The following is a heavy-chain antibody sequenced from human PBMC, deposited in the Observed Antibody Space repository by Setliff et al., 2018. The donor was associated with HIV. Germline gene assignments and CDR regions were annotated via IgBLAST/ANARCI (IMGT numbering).Heavy chain of an antibody. J-gene: IGHJ3*01. CDR2: INPNSGGT. CDR1: GYTVTGYY. V-gene: IGHV1-2*02. Sequence: ASVKVSCKASGYTVTGYYMHWVRQAPGQGLEWMGWINPNSGGTNYAQKFQGRVTMTRDTSISTAYMELSSVKSDDTAVYYCARGSGYTRSWVPGGSWVQGTMVTVSS. D-gene: IGHD6-13*01. CDR3: ARGSGYTRSWVPGGS.